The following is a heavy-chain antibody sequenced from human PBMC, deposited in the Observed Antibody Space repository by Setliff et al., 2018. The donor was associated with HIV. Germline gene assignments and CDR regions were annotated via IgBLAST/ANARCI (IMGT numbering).Heavy chain of an antibody. J-gene: IGHJ3*02. CDR3: ARSIPQYYYDSSGYPHAFDI. V-gene: IGHV1-69*10. CDR1: GGTFSSYA. CDR2: IIPILGIA. D-gene: IGHD3-22*01. Sequence: ASVKVSCKASGGTFSSYAISWVRQAPGQGLEWMGGIIPILGIANYAQKFQGRVTITADKSTSTAYMELSSLRSEDTAVYYCARSIPQYYYDSSGYPHAFDIWGQGTMVTVS.